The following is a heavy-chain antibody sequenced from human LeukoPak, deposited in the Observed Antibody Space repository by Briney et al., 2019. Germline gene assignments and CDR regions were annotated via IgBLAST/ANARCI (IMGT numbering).Heavy chain of an antibody. CDR2: IYYSGST. CDR1: GGSISSGGYY. Sequence: SETLSLTCTVSGGSISSGGYYWSWIRQHPGRGLEWIGYIYYSGSTYYNPSLKSRVTISVDTSKNQFSLKLSSVTAADTAVYYCARSSHPTLDYWGQGTLVTVSS. CDR3: ARSSHPTLDY. J-gene: IGHJ4*02. V-gene: IGHV4-31*03.